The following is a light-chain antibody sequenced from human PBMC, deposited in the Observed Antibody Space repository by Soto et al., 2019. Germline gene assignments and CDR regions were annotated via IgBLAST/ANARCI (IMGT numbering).Light chain of an antibody. Sequence: QSALTQPASVSGSPGQSITISCTGTSSAVGGYKYVSWYQQHPGKAPKVIIYEDSDRPSGVSSRFSGSRSGNAASLTISGLQAEDEADYYCSSYTSSSVVFGGGTKVTVL. CDR1: SSAVGGYKY. J-gene: IGLJ2*01. V-gene: IGLV2-14*01. CDR2: EDS. CDR3: SSYTSSSVV.